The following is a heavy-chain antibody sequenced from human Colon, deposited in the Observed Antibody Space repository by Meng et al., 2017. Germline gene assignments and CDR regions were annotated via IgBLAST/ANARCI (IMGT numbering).Heavy chain of an antibody. D-gene: IGHD4-17*01. V-gene: IGHV4-30-4*01. CDR1: GGSISSGDYY. Sequence: VQPGGSGPGPVQPSPNLSLTWTVSGGSISSGDYYWSWIRQPPGKGLEWIGYIYYSGSTYSNASLKSRVTISIDRSKNQFSLKLSSVTAADTAVYYCARDRKHYGERGWFDPWGQGTLVTVSS. J-gene: IGHJ5*02. CDR3: ARDRKHYGERGWFDP. CDR2: IYYSGST.